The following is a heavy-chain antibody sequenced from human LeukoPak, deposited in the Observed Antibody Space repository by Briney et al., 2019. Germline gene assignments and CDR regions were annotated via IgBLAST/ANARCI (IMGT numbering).Heavy chain of an antibody. CDR1: GYTFTSYA. CDR3: ARGELLWFGELYDY. J-gene: IGHJ4*02. V-gene: IGHV7-4-1*02. D-gene: IGHD3-10*01. CDR2: INTNTGNP. Sequence: ASVKVSCKASGYTFTSYAMNWVRQAPEQGLEWMGWINTNTGNPTYAQGFTGRFVFSLDTSVSTAYLQISSLKAEDTAVYYCARGELLWFGELYDYWGQGTLVTVSS.